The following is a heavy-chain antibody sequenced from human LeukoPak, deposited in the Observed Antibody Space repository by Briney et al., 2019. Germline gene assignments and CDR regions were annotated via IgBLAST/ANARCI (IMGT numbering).Heavy chain of an antibody. CDR1: GYSITSSSW. Sequence: PSDTLSLTCAVSGYSITSSSWWGWIRQPPGKGLEWIGYIYHSGTTYYNPSLQSRVTMSVDTSKNQFSLKLSSVTAVDTAVYYCARHDPMVHYFDYWGQGTLVTVSS. CDR2: IYHSGTT. CDR3: ARHDPMVHYFDY. D-gene: IGHD3-10*01. V-gene: IGHV4-28*01. J-gene: IGHJ4*02.